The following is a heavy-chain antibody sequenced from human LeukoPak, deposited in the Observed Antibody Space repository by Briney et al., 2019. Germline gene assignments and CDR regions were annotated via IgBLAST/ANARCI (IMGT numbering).Heavy chain of an antibody. D-gene: IGHD3-10*01. Sequence: GASVKVSCKASGYTFTGYYMHWVRQAPGQGLEWMGWINPNSGGTNYAQKFQGRVTMTRDTSTSTVYMELSSLRSEDTAVYYCARERFGKLDGFDPWGQGTLVTVSS. V-gene: IGHV1-2*02. CDR1: GYTFTGYY. CDR2: INPNSGGT. J-gene: IGHJ5*02. CDR3: ARERFGKLDGFDP.